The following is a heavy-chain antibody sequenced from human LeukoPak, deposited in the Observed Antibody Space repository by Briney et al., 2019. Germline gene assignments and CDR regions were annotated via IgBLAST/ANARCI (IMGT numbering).Heavy chain of an antibody. CDR2: IIPIFGTA. J-gene: IGHJ5*02. CDR1: GGTFSSYA. Sequence: LVKVSCKASGGTFSSYAISWVRQAPGQGLEWMGGIIPIFGTANYAQKFQGRVTITTDESTSTAYMELSSLRSEDTAVYYCARDQDSYGDYVHWFDPWGQGTLVTVSS. D-gene: IGHD4-17*01. CDR3: ARDQDSYGDYVHWFDP. V-gene: IGHV1-69*05.